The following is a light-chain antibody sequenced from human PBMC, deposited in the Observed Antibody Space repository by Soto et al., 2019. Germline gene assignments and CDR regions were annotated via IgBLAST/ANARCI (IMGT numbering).Light chain of an antibody. V-gene: IGKV1-5*03. CDR1: QTISSW. Sequence: DIQRTQSPSTLSGCVGDRVTITCGASQTISSWLAWYQQKPGKAPKLLIYKASTLKSGVPSRFSGSGSGTEFTLTISSLQPDDFATYYCQHYNSYSEAFGQGTKVDI. CDR2: KAS. J-gene: IGKJ1*01. CDR3: QHYNSYSEA.